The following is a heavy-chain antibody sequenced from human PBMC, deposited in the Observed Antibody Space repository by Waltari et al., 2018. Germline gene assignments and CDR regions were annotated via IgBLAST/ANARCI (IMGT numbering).Heavy chain of an antibody. CDR3: AKATYSGTYFDAFDV. CDR1: GFSFSAFG. J-gene: IGHJ3*01. Sequence: QVQLVESGGGVVQPGRSLRPSCAASGFSFSAFGMHWVRQAPGKGLEWVAVVWYDGIKKNYADSVKGRFTIFRDNSRNTLDLQMNSLRVEDTAVYYCAKATYSGTYFDAFDVWGRGTMVTVSS. D-gene: IGHD1-26*01. V-gene: IGHV3-33*03. CDR2: VWYDGIKK.